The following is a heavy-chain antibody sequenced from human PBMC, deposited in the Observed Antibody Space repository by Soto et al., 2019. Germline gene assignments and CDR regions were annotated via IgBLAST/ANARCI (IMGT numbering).Heavy chain of an antibody. CDR2: ISDDGNNK. CDR1: GFTFSNYA. CDR3: ARGLVVVISRDWFDP. D-gene: IGHD3-22*01. J-gene: IGHJ5*02. Sequence: GGSLRLSCVASGFTFSNYAMHWVRQSPGKGLEWVSVISDDGNNKYYADSVKGRFTISRDKSKNTLYLQMNSLRAEDTAVYYCARGLVVVISRDWFDPWGQGTLVTVSS. V-gene: IGHV3-30-3*01.